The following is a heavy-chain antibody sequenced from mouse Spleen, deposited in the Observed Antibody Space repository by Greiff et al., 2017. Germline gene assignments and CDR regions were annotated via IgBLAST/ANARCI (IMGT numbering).Heavy chain of an antibody. CDR1: GYAFSSYW. CDR3: ARGVPSYWYFDV. J-gene: IGHJ1*01. Sequence: QVQLKQSGAELVKPGASVKISCKASGYAFSSYWMNWVKQRPGKGLEWIGQIYPGDGDTNYNGKFKGKATLTADKSSSTAYMQLSSLTSEDSAVYFCARGVPSYWYFDVWGAGTTVTVSS. V-gene: IGHV1-80*01. CDR2: IYPGDGDT.